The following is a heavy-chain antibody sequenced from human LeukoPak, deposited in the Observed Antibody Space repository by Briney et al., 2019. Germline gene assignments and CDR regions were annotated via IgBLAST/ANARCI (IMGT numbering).Heavy chain of an antibody. J-gene: IGHJ4*02. CDR1: GYSFTNYW. CDR3: ARGLGYCINGVCSMFDY. CDR2: IYPGDSDT. Sequence: GESLKISCKGSGYSFTNYWIGWVRQMPGKGLEWMGIIYPGDSDTRYSPSFQGQVTISADKSISTAHLQWSSLKASDTAMYYCARGLGYCINGVCSMFDYWGQGTLVTVSS. D-gene: IGHD2-8*01. V-gene: IGHV5-51*01.